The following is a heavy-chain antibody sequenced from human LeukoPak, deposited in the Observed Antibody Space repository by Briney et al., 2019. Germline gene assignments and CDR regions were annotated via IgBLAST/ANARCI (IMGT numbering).Heavy chain of an antibody. CDR1: GFTFTTYS. V-gene: IGHV3-21*01. Sequence: GGSLRLSCTASGFTFTTYSMDWVRQAPGQGLEWVSSIDNSDTYIYYADSVKGRFTISRDNSKNSLYLQMNSLRAEDTAVYYCASANPILLDYYYYYYMDVWGKGTTVTVSS. CDR2: IDNSDTYI. CDR3: ASANPILLDYYYYYYMDV. D-gene: IGHD3-3*01. J-gene: IGHJ6*03.